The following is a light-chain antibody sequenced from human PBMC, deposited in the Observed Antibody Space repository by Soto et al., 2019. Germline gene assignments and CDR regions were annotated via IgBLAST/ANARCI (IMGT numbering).Light chain of an antibody. CDR2: EVS. CDR1: SSDVGGYKY. CDR3: TSYTSSHTFV. V-gene: IGLV2-14*01. J-gene: IGLJ1*01. Sequence: QSVLTQPASVSGSPGQSITISCTGTSSDVGGYKYVSWYQQYPGKAPKLMIFEVSNRPSGVSNRFSGSQSGNTASLTISGLQAEDEADYYCTSYTSSHTFVFGTGTKLTVL.